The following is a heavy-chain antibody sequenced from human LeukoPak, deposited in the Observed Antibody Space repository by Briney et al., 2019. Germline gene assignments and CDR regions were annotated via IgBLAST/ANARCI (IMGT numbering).Heavy chain of an antibody. CDR1: GDSISPYY. V-gene: IGHV4-59*01. CDR2: IYYSGST. J-gene: IGHJ4*02. Sequence: PSETLSLTCTVSGDSISPYYWSWIRQPPGKGLEWIGYIYYSGSTNYNPSLKSRVTISLDTSKNQFSLKLSSVTAADTAVYYCARSTWLLDKWGQGTLVTVSS. D-gene: IGHD3-22*01. CDR3: ARSTWLLDK.